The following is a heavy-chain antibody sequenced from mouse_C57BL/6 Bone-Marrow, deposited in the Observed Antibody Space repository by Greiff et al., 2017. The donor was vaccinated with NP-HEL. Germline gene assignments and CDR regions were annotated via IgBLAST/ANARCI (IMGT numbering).Heavy chain of an antibody. D-gene: IGHD2-1*01. CDR3: AVYYGNYAWFAS. Sequence: QVQLQQPGAELVKPGASVKLSCKASGYTFTSYWMSWVKQRPGRGLEWIGRIDPKSGGTKYNEKFKSKATLTVDKPSSTAYMQLSSLTSEDSAVYYCAVYYGNYAWFASWGQGTLVTVSA. CDR2: IDPKSGGT. CDR1: GYTFTSYW. V-gene: IGHV1-72*01. J-gene: IGHJ3*01.